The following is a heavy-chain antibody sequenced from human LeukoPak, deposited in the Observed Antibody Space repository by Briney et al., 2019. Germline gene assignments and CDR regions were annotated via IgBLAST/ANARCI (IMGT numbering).Heavy chain of an antibody. Sequence: GGSLRLSCAASGFTFSNAWMNWVRQAPGKGLEWVGRIASKTDGGTTDYAAPVKGRFTISRDDSKNTLFLQMNSLKTEDTAVYYCTTGIRGDCGQGTLVTVSS. CDR1: GFTFSNAW. CDR2: IASKTDGGTT. J-gene: IGHJ4*02. V-gene: IGHV3-15*04. CDR3: TTGIRGD.